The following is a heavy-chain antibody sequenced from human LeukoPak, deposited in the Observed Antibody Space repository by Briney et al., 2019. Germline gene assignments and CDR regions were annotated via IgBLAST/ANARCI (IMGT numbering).Heavy chain of an antibody. CDR1: GSTFSTYT. CDR3: ARGRDWGFDY. Sequence: GGSLRLSCAASGSTFSTYTMNWVRQAPGKGLEWISYISSSNSNIYNADSVRGRFTISRDNAKNSLFLQMNSLRDEDTAVYYCARGRDWGFDYWGQGTLVTVSS. D-gene: IGHD7-27*01. J-gene: IGHJ4*02. CDR2: ISSSNSNI. V-gene: IGHV3-48*02.